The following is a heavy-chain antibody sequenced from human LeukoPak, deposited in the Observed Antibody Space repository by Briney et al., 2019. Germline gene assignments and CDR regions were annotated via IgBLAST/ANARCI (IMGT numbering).Heavy chain of an antibody. Sequence: SQTLSLTCAVSGGSISSGCYSWSWIRQPPGKGREWIGYTYHSGSTYYNPSLRRRVTISVDRSKNQFSLKLSSVTAAAAAVYYCASSSSGSEFDPWGQGTLVTVSS. J-gene: IGHJ5*02. D-gene: IGHD6-13*01. CDR1: GGSISSGCYS. V-gene: IGHV4-30-2*01. CDR3: ASSSSGSEFDP. CDR2: TYHSGST.